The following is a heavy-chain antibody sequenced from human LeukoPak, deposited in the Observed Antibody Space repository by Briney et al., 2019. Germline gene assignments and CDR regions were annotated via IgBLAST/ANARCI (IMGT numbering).Heavy chain of an antibody. V-gene: IGHV3-74*01. CDR1: GFTFSSFW. J-gene: IGHJ4*02. CDR3: ASSLGYCTGGNCYTRDYIEY. CDR2: IQGDGRNT. D-gene: IGHD2-8*02. Sequence: GGSLRLSCSAAGFTFSSFWMHWVRQAPGKGLVWVARIQGDGRNTDYADSVKGRFTITRDNAKNTVYLQMNSLRAEDTAVYFCASSLGYCTGGNCYTRDYIEYWGQGTQVTVSS.